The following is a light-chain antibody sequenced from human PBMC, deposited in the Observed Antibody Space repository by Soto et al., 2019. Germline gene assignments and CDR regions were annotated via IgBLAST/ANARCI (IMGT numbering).Light chain of an antibody. CDR3: QQRSNWPPTWT. Sequence: EIVLTQSPATLSLSPGERATLSFSASQSIGGFLAWYQQRPGQAPRLLIYEASNRPTGIPARFSGSGSGTDFTLTISSLEPEDFAVYYCQQRSNWPPTWTFGQGTKVDIK. CDR2: EAS. CDR1: QSIGGF. J-gene: IGKJ1*01. V-gene: IGKV3-11*01.